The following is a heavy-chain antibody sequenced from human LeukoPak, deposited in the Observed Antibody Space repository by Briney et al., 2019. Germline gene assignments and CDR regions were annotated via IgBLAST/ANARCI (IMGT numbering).Heavy chain of an antibody. CDR2: ISGGSDYI. V-gene: IGHV3-21*01. CDR1: GFTFSGHS. CDR3: AKVWDGAFDI. D-gene: IGHD3-16*01. J-gene: IGHJ3*02. Sequence: GGSLRLSCGASGFTFSGHSMNWVRQAPGKGLEWVSSISGGSDYIYYADSVKGRFTISRDNAKKSLYLQMNSLRADDTAVYYCAKVWDGAFDIWGQGTMVTVSS.